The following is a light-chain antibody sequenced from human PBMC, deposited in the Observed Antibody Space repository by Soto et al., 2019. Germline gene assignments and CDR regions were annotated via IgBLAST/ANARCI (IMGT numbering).Light chain of an antibody. CDR2: GAS. J-gene: IGKJ1*01. CDR3: QQYGHSLWT. CDR1: QSVSSGH. Sequence: DIVLTQSPCTLPLSPGERASLSCRASQSVSSGHLAWYQQKPGQAPRLLIYGASSRATGIPDRFSGSGSGTDFTLTISRLEPEDYAVYYCQQYGHSLWTFGQGTKADI. V-gene: IGKV3-20*01.